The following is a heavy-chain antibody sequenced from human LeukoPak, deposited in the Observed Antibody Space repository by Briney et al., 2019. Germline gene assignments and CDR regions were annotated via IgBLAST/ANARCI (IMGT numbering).Heavy chain of an antibody. CDR3: ATLPNFDILTGYSSGY. Sequence: PGGSLRLSCAASGFTFSSYAMSWVRQAPGKGLEWVSAISGSGGSTYYADSVKGRFTISRDNSKNTPYLQMNSLRAEDTAVYYCATLPNFDILTGYSSGYWGQGTLVTVSS. CDR1: GFTFSSYA. CDR2: ISGSGGST. J-gene: IGHJ4*02. D-gene: IGHD3-9*01. V-gene: IGHV3-23*01.